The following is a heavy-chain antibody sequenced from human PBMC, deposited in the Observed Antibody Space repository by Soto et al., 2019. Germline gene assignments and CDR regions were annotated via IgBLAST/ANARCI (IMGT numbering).Heavy chain of an antibody. CDR2: ISSSGSTI. CDR1: GFTFSDYY. D-gene: IGHD3-22*01. CDR3: ERPLNQYYYDSSGA. J-gene: IGHJ4*02. V-gene: IGHV3-11*01. Sequence: GGSLRLSCAASGFTFSDYYMSWIRQAPGKGLEWVSYISSSGSTIYYADSVKGRFTISRDNAKNSLYLQMNSLRAEDTAVYYCERPLNQYYYDSSGAWGQGTLVTVSS.